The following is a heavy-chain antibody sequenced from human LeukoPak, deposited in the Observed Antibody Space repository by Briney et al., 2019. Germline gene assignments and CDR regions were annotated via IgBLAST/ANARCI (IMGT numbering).Heavy chain of an antibody. J-gene: IGHJ4*02. D-gene: IGHD5-18*01. V-gene: IGHV3-23*01. CDR3: ARAFGYSYGYAY. CDR1: GFTFSSYA. Sequence: GGSLRLSCAASGFTFSSYAMSWVRQAPGKGLEWVSAISGSGGSTYYADSVKGRFTISRDNSKNTLYLQMNSLRAEDTAVYYCARAFGYSYGYAYWGQGTLVTVSS. CDR2: ISGSGGST.